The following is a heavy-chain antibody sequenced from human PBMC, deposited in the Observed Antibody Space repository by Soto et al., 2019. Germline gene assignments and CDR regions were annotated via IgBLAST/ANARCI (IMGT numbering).Heavy chain of an antibody. CDR2: INHSGST. J-gene: IGHJ6*03. CDR1: GGSFSGYY. CDR3: ARAGIAARRYYYYYYMDV. D-gene: IGHD6-6*01. Sequence: QVQLQQWGAGLLKPSETLPLTCAVYGGSFSGYYWSWIRQPPGKGLEWIGEINHSGSTNYNPSLKSRVTISVDTSKNQFSLKLSSVTAADTAVYYCARAGIAARRYYYYYYMDVWGKGTTVTVSS. V-gene: IGHV4-34*01.